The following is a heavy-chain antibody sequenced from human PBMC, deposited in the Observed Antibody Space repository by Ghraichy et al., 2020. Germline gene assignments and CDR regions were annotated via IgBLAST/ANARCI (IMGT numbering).Heavy chain of an antibody. J-gene: IGHJ4*02. CDR3: ARTYCGGDCMMNPPGGYYLDY. Sequence: VSCKASGGAFSTHAVSWVRQAPGQGLEWMGMTIPLRGVANYAQRFQGRVTITADKSTSTAYMELSSLRSEDTAMYYCARTYCGGDCMMNPPGGYYLDYWGQGALVTVSS. CDR2: TIPLRGVA. V-gene: IGHV1-69*04. CDR1: GGAFSTHA. D-gene: IGHD2-21*02.